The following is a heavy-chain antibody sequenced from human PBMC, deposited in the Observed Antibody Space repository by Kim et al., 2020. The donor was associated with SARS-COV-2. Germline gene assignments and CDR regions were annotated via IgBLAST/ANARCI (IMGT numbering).Heavy chain of an antibody. D-gene: IGHD6-19*01. CDR3: ARVGRQWVVVNYFDY. CDR2: IYHSGST. J-gene: IGHJ4*02. Sequence: SETLSLTCAVSGGSISSSNWWSWVRQPPGKGLEWIGEIYHSGSTNYNPSLKSRVTISVDKSKNQFSLKLSSVTAADTAVYYCARVGRQWVVVNYFDYWGPGTLGSVSP. CDR1: GGSISSSNW. V-gene: IGHV4-4*02.